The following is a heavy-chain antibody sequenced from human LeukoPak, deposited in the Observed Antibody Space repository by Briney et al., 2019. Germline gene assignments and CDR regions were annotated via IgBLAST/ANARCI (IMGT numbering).Heavy chain of an antibody. J-gene: IGHJ4*02. CDR1: GFTFSSYA. Sequence: GGSLRLSCAASGFTFSSYAMHWVRQAPGKGLEWVAVISYDGSNKYYADSVKGRFTISRDNSKNTLYLQMNSLRAEDTAVYYCARERIGYYGSGSYYNVGYWGQGTLVTVSS. CDR3: ARERIGYYGSGSYYNVGY. V-gene: IGHV3-30-3*01. CDR2: ISYDGSNK. D-gene: IGHD3-10*01.